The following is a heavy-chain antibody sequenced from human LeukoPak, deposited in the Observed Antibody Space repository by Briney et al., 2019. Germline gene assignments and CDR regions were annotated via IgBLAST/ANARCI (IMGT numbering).Heavy chain of an antibody. CDR2: ISASGGST. V-gene: IGHV3-23*01. CDR3: AKSRGVHDY. D-gene: IGHD1-1*01. Sequence: GGSLRLSCAASGFTFSNYAMSWVRKAPGKGLEWVSAISASGGSTYYADSVKGRFTISRDNSKNTLFLQMNSLRAEDTAVYYCAKSRGVHDYWGQGTLVTVSS. CDR1: GFTFSNYA. J-gene: IGHJ4*02.